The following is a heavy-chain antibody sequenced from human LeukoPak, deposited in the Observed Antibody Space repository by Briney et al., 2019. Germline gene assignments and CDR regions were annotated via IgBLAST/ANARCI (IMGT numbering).Heavy chain of an antibody. Sequence: SETLSLTCGVYGGSFSDYYWSWIRQPPGKGLEWIGEINHSGSTNYNPSLKSRVTISVDTSKNQFSLKLSSVTAADTAVYYCARGRYIYYDFWSGPYYFDYWGQGTLVTVSS. CDR2: INHSGST. V-gene: IGHV4-34*01. J-gene: IGHJ4*02. D-gene: IGHD3-3*01. CDR3: ARGRYIYYDFWSGPYYFDY. CDR1: GGSFSDYY.